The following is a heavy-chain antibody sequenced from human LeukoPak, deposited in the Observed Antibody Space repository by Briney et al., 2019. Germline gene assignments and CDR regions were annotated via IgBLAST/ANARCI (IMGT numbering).Heavy chain of an antibody. J-gene: IGHJ6*03. V-gene: IGHV4-59*12. CDR1: GGSISTYY. D-gene: IGHD3-16*01. CDR2: IYYSGST. Sequence: SETLSLTCTVSGGSISTYYWNWIRQPPGKGLEWIGCIYYSGSTNYNPSLKSRVTISVDTSKNQFSLKLSSVTAADTAVYYCARGGMITFGGVISYYYYYYMDDWGKGTTVTVSS. CDR3: ARGGMITFGGVISYYYYYYMDD.